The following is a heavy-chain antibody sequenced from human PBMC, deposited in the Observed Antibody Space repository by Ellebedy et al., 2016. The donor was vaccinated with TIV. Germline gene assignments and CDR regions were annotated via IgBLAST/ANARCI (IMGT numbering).Heavy chain of an antibody. V-gene: IGHV1-69*13. Sequence: ASVKVSCXASGGTFSSYAISRVRQAPGQGLEWMGGIIPIFGTANYAQKFQGRVTITADESTSTAYMELSSLRSEDTAVYYCARGAAVATIRLYYYYGMDVWGQGTTVTVSS. CDR3: ARGAAVATIRLYYYYGMDV. CDR2: IIPIFGTA. CDR1: GGTFSSYA. D-gene: IGHD5-12*01. J-gene: IGHJ6*02.